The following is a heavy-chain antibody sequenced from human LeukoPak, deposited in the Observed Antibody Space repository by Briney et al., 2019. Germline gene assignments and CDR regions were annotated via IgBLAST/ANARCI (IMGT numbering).Heavy chain of an antibody. CDR2: IYYSGTT. Sequence: SETLSLTCTVSGGSITISSYYWGWIRQPPGKGLEWIGSIYYSGTTYYNPSLKSRVTISVDTSKNQFSLRLSSVTAAGTALYYCARAPPYSSSFGKTWFDSWGQGTLVTVSS. V-gene: IGHV4-39*01. D-gene: IGHD6-6*01. J-gene: IGHJ5*01. CDR3: ARAPPYSSSFGKTWFDS. CDR1: GGSITISSYY.